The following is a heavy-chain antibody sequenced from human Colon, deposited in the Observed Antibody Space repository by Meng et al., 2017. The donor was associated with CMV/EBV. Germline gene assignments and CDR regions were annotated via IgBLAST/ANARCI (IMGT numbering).Heavy chain of an antibody. J-gene: IGHJ4*02. D-gene: IGHD1-7*01. CDR2: IRHKASGYTT. CDR3: ARDGGNYDFGNY. CDR1: GFIFSDYR. Sequence: GESLKISCAASGFIFSDYRMDWIRQAPGKGLEWVARIRHKASGYTTEYAASVRGRFTVSRDDSKNSLFLQMSSLETEDTAVYHCARDGGNYDFGNYWGRGTLVTVSS. V-gene: IGHV3-72*01.